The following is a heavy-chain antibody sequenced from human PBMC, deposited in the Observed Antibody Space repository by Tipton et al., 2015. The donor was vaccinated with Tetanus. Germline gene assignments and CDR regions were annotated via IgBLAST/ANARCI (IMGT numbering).Heavy chain of an antibody. CDR1: GFSFSVYS. CDR2: ISGTGKYI. D-gene: IGHD3-10*01. V-gene: IGHV3-21*06. J-gene: IGHJ6*02. Sequence: GSLRLSCAASGFSFSVYSINWVRQAPGKGLEWVSSISGTGKYIYYADSVKGRFTIPRDNAKNSLSLEMNSLRADDTAVYYCARDHRPTSRGSESYYYYGLDVWGQGTTVTVSS. CDR3: ARDHRPTSRGSESYYYYGLDV.